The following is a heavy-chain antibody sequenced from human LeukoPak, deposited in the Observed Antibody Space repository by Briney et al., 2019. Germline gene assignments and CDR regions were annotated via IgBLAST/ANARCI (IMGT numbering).Heavy chain of an antibody. V-gene: IGHV4-4*02. D-gene: IGHD1-7*01. CDR3: ARDGVEYNWNYGPYYYYMDV. CDR1: GGSISSSNW. J-gene: IGHJ6*03. CDR2: IYHSGST. Sequence: SGTLSLTCAVSGGSISSSNWWSWVRQPPGKGLEWIGEIYHSGSTNYNPSLKSRVTLSVDKSKNQFSLKLSSVTAADTAVYYCARDGVEYNWNYGPYYYYMDVWGKGTTVTVSS.